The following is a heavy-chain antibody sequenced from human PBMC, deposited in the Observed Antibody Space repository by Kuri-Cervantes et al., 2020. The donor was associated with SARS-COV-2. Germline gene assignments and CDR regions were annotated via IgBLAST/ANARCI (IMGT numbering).Heavy chain of an antibody. CDR3: ARDLAHYDSPPDAFDI. V-gene: IGHV1-2*02. J-gene: IGHJ3*02. Sequence: ASVKVSCKASGYTFTSYDINWVRQATGQGLEWMGWINPNSGGTNYAQKFQGRVTMTRDTSISTAYMELSRLRSDDTAVYYCARDLAHYDSPPDAFDIWGQGTMVTVSS. CDR1: GYTFTSYD. CDR2: INPNSGGT. D-gene: IGHD3-22*01.